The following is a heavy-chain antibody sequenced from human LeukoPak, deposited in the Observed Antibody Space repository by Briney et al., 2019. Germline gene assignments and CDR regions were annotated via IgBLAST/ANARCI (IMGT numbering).Heavy chain of an antibody. V-gene: IGHV3-53*01. CDR1: GSIINTSY. J-gene: IGHJ4*02. CDR3: ARDAYTIRWYYY. D-gene: IGHD6-13*01. Sequence: RGSLRLSCAASGSIINTSYMTWVRQAPGKGLEWVSLINSDGSTYYADSVKGRFTISRDNSKNTLYLQMNSLRAEDTAVYYCARDAYTIRWYYYWGQGTLVTVSS. CDR2: INSDGST.